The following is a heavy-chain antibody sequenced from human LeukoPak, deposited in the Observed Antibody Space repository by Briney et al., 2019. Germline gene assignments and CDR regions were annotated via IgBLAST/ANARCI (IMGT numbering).Heavy chain of an antibody. Sequence: ASVKVSCKVSGYTLTELSMHWVRQAPGKGLEWMGGFDPEDGETIYAQKFQGRVTMTEDTSTDTAYMELRSLRSEDTAVYYCATSTMVRGVIPLYYYGMDVWGQGTTVTVSS. V-gene: IGHV1-24*01. CDR3: ATSTMVRGVIPLYYYGMDV. J-gene: IGHJ6*02. CDR2: FDPEDGET. D-gene: IGHD3-10*01. CDR1: GYTLTELS.